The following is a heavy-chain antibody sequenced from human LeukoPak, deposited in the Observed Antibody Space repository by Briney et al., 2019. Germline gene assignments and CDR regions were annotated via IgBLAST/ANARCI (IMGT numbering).Heavy chain of an antibody. CDR2: ISSSGSTI. D-gene: IGHD3-10*01. CDR3: AREKNVLLWFGELLSYGMDV. CDR1: GFTFSDYY. V-gene: IGHV3-11*04. Sequence: GGSLRLSCAASGFTFSDYYMSWIRQAPGKGLEWVSYISSSGSTIYYADSVKGRFTISRDNAKNSLYLQMNSLRAEDTAVYYCAREKNVLLWFGELLSYGMDVWGQGTTVTVSS. J-gene: IGHJ6*02.